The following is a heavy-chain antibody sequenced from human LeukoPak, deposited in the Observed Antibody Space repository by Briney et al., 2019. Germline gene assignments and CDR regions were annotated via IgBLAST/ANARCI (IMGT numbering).Heavy chain of an antibody. CDR3: GRFRSGFDY. CDR1: GFTFDDYA. Sequence: SLRLSCAASGFTFDDYAMHWVRQAPGKGLEWVSGISWNSGSIGYADSVKGRFTISRDNAKSSLYLQMNSLRAEDTALYYCGRFRSGFDYWGQGTLVTVSS. CDR2: ISWNSGSI. J-gene: IGHJ4*02. D-gene: IGHD3-10*01. V-gene: IGHV3-9*01.